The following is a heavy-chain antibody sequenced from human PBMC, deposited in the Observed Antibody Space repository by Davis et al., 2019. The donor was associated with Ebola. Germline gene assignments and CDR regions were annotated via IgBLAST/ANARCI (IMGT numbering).Heavy chain of an antibody. D-gene: IGHD1-7*01. CDR1: GGSFSGYY. J-gene: IGHJ4*03. CDR2: INHSGST. V-gene: IGHV4-34*01. CDR3: ARGGITGAIFDY. Sequence: PSETLSLTCAVYGGSFSGYYWSWIRQPPGKGLEWIGEINHSGSTNYNPSLKSRVTISVDTSKNQFSLKLSSVTAADTAVYYCARGGITGAIFDYWGQGTTATVSS.